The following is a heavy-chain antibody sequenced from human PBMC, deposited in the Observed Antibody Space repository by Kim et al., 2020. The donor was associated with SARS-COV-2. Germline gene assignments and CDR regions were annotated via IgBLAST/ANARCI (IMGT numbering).Heavy chain of an antibody. V-gene: IGHV3-30*04. CDR3: ATERGTSGRCGYFDY. CDR1: GLYV. J-gene: IGHJ4*02. D-gene: IGHD5-12*01. Sequence: GGSLRLSCVTSGLYVIHWVRQAPGKGLEWVAAMSFDGFSKYFADSVNGRFTISRDDSKNTVWLQLNNLRDEDSAMYYCATERGTSGRCGYFDYWSQGTLVTVSS. CDR2: MSFDGFSK.